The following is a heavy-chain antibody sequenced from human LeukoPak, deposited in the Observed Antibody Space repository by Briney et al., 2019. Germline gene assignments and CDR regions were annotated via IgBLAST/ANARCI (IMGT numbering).Heavy chain of an antibody. V-gene: IGHV4-59*01. CDR3: ARHPYLDAFDI. CDR2: IYYSGST. CDR1: GGSISSYY. Sequence: ASETLSLTCTVSGGSISSYYWSWIRQPPGKGLEWIGYIYYSGSTNYNPSLKSRVTISVDTSKNQFSLKLSSVTAADTAVYYCARHPYLDAFDIWGQGTMVTVSS. D-gene: IGHD2-2*01. J-gene: IGHJ3*02.